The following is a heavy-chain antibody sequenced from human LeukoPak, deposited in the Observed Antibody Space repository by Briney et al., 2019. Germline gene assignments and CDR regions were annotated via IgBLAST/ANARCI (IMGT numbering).Heavy chain of an antibody. Sequence: ASVKVSCKASGYTFTSYGISWVRQAPGHGLEWMGWISAYNGNTNYAQKLQGRVTMTTDTSTSTAYMELRSLRSDDTAVYYCARDGGIVGALGALDYWGQGTLVTVSS. CDR3: ARDGGIVGALGALDY. V-gene: IGHV1-18*01. D-gene: IGHD1-26*01. CDR2: ISAYNGNT. J-gene: IGHJ4*02. CDR1: GYTFTSYG.